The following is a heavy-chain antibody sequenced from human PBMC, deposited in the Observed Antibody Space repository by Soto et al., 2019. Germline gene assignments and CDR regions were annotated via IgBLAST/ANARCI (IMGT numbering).Heavy chain of an antibody. D-gene: IGHD1-26*01. Sequence: GESLKISCKGSGYNFAGYWIAWVRQMPGKGLELMGIIYPSDSDTRYRPSFQGRFTISRDNSRNTLYLQMNSLRTEDTAIYYCAKRSPSGTYYFDYWGQGTLVTVSS. J-gene: IGHJ4*02. V-gene: IGHV5-51*01. CDR2: IYPSDSDT. CDR1: GYNFAGYW. CDR3: AKRSPSGTYYFDY.